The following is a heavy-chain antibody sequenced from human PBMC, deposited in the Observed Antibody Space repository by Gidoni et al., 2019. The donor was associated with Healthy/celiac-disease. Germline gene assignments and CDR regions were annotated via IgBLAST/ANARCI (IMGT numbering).Heavy chain of an antibody. V-gene: IGHV3-9*01. CDR2: ISWNSGSI. CDR3: AKDSSGYNTGGAFDI. Sequence: EVQLVESGGGLVQHGRSLRLSCAASGFTFDDYAMHWVRQAPGKGLEWVSGISWNSGSIGYADSVKGRFTISRDNAKNSLYLQMNSLRAEDTALDYCAKDSSGYNTGGAFDIWGQGTMVTVSS. J-gene: IGHJ3*02. CDR1: GFTFDDYA. D-gene: IGHD3-22*01.